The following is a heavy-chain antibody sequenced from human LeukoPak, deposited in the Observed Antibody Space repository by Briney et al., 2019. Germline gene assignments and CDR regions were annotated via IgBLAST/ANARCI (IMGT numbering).Heavy chain of an antibody. CDR2: FYYSGST. V-gene: IGHV4-39*07. D-gene: IGHD1-26*01. Sequence: PSETLSLTCTVSGGSISSGSYYWGWIRQPPGKGLEWIGTFYYSGSTYHNPSLKSRVTISVDTSKNQFSLMLSSVTAADTAVYYCARARSYSGIYFYFDYWGQGTVVTVST. CDR3: ARARSYSGIYFYFDY. J-gene: IGHJ4*02. CDR1: GGSISSGSYY.